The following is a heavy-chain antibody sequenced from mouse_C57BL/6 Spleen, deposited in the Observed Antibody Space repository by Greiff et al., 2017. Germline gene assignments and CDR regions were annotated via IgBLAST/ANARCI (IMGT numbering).Heavy chain of an antibody. CDR1: GFTFSDYY. V-gene: IGHV5-16*01. J-gene: IGHJ2*01. Sequence: EVQRVESEGGLVQPGSSMKLSCTASGFTFSDYYMAWVRQVPEKGLEWVANINYDGSSTYYLDSLKSRFIISRDNAKNILYLPMSSLKSEDTATYYCARERYGNYFDYWGQGTTLTVSS. CDR2: INYDGSST. D-gene: IGHD2-10*02. CDR3: ARERYGNYFDY.